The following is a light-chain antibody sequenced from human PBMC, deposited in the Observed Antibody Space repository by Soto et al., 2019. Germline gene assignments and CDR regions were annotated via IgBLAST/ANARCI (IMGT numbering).Light chain of an antibody. V-gene: IGLV1-40*01. CDR2: ANT. CDR1: TSNIGAGYD. Sequence: LTQPPSVSGAPGQRVTISCTGSTSNIGAGYDVHWYQQLPGTAPKLLIFANTNRPSGVPDRFSGSKSGTSASLAITGLQAEDEADYYCQSYDSSLSGSVVFGAGTKLTVL. J-gene: IGLJ2*01. CDR3: QSYDSSLSGSVV.